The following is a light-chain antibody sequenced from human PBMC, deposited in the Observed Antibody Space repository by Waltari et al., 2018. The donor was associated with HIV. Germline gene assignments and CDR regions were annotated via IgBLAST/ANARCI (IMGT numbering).Light chain of an antibody. CDR1: SSNVGDND. J-gene: IGLJ3*02. V-gene: IGLV1-36*01. CDR3: AAWDDSLNGWV. Sequence: QSVLTQPPSVSEAPRQRVTISCSGSSSNVGDNDVNWYQQFPGKAPKLLIYYDDLLSSGGSGRFSGSKSGTSASLAISGLQSEDEAVYYCAAWDDSLNGWVFGGGTKLTVL. CDR2: YDD.